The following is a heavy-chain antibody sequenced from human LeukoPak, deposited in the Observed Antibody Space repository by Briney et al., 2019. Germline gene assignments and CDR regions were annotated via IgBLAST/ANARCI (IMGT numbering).Heavy chain of an antibody. D-gene: IGHD6-13*01. CDR3: AKESIPGIAAAGTGEYYFDY. CDR1: GFTFSSYG. Sequence: GGSLRLSCAASGFTFSSYGMHLVRQAPGKGLEWVAVISYDGSNKYYADSVKGRFAISRDNSKNTLYLQMNSLRAEDTAVYYCAKESIPGIAAAGTGEYYFDYWGQGTLVTVSS. J-gene: IGHJ4*02. V-gene: IGHV3-30*18. CDR2: ISYDGSNK.